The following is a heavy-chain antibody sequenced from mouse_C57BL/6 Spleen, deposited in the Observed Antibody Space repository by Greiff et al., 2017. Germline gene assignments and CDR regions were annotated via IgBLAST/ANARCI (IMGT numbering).Heavy chain of an antibody. CDR3: AIVYYGYDGYYFDY. CDR1: GYTFTDYY. J-gene: IGHJ2*01. D-gene: IGHD2-2*01. V-gene: IGHV1-26*01. CDR2: INPNNGGT. Sequence: VQLQQSGPELVKPGASVKISCKASGYTFTDYYMNWVKQSHGKSLEWIGDINPNNGGTSYNQKFKGKATLTVDKSSSTAYMELSSLTSEDSAVYYCAIVYYGYDGYYFDYWGQGTTLTVSS.